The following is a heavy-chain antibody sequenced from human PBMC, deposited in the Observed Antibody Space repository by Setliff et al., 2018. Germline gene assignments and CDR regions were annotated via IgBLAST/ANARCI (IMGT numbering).Heavy chain of an antibody. CDR2: INNYNFNT. D-gene: IGHD3-22*01. CDR3: ARINFYVSSGYYYAPDF. J-gene: IGHJ4*02. CDR1: GYMFKSYG. Sequence: ASVKVSCKASGYMFKSYGINWMRQAPGQGLEWMGWINNYNFNTQYAQKFQGRVTVTTDTSTTTAYMELRSLRADDTAVYYCARINFYVSSGYYYAPDFWGQGTLVTVSS. V-gene: IGHV1-18*04.